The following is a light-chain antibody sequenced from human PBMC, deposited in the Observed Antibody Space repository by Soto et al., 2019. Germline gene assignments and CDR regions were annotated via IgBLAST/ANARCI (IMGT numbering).Light chain of an antibody. CDR1: RTVFYSPNNKNY. CDR3: QQHYGTPHT. J-gene: IGKJ2*01. CDR2: WAS. V-gene: IGKV4-1*01. Sequence: DRVLTHSGDSLTVSLGESANINSKSRRTVFYSPNNKNYFAWYQQKPGQPPKLLIYWASTGDSGVICLFTGGGYARAFTTPTTSMQAEDVVADYCQQHYGTPHTVGQGTQVDIK.